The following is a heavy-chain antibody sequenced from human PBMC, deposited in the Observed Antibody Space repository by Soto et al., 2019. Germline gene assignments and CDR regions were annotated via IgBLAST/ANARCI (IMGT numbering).Heavy chain of an antibody. D-gene: IGHD6-19*01. CDR2: INPSGGST. CDR1: GYTFTSYY. CDR3: AKVRYSSPMGYYYGMDV. Sequence: GASVKVSCKASGYTFTSYYMHWVRQAPGQGLEWMGIINPSGGSTSYAQKFQGRVTMTRDTSTSTVYMELSSLRSEDTAVYYCAKVRYSSPMGYYYGMDVWGQGTTVTVSS. V-gene: IGHV1-46*01. J-gene: IGHJ6*02.